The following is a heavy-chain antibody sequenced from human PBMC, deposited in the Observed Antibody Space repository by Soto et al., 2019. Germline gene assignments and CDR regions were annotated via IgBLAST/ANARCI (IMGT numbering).Heavy chain of an antibody. CDR2: IWYDGSSR. J-gene: IGHJ5*02. Sequence: QVQLVESGGGVVQRGGSLRLSCAASGFTFSDYAFHWVRQAPGKGLEWVAVIWYDGSSRYYGDSVKGRFTISRDDSKNTVSLQMDRLRDDDPAVYFCARDSLPRISGPTGLDPWGQGALVTVSS. D-gene: IGHD2-15*01. CDR1: GFTFSDYA. CDR3: ARDSLPRISGPTGLDP. V-gene: IGHV3-33*03.